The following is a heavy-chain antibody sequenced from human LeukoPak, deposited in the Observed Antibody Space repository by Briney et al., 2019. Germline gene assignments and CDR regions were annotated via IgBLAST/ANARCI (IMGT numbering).Heavy chain of an antibody. D-gene: IGHD2-15*01. J-gene: IGHJ4*02. CDR2: ISAYNGNT. CDR3: ARASYCSGGSCHSDY. Sequence: GASVKVSCKASGYTFTSYGISWVRQAPGQGLEWMGWISAYNGNTNYAQKVKGRVTMTTDTSTSTAYMELRSLKSDDTAVYYCARASYCSGGSCHSDYWGQGTLVTVSS. V-gene: IGHV1-18*01. CDR1: GYTFTSYG.